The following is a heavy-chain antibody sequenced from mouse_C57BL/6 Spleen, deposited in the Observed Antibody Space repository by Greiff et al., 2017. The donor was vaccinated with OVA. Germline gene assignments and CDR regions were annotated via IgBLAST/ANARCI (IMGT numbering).Heavy chain of an antibody. J-gene: IGHJ4*01. CDR3: TTAQATHAMDY. CDR1: GYTFTDYE. V-gene: IGHV1-15*01. Sequence: QVQLQQSGAELVRPGASVTLSCKASGYTFTDYEMHWVKQTPVHGLEWIGAIDPETGGTAYNQKFKGKAILTADKSSSTAYMELRSLTSEDSAVYYCTTAQATHAMDYWGQGTSVTVSS. CDR2: IDPETGGT. D-gene: IGHD3-2*02.